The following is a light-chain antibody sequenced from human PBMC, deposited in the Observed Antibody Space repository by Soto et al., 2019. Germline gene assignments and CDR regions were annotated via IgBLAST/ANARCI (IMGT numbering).Light chain of an antibody. CDR1: QSVSSSY. Sequence: EIVLTQSPGTLSLSPGERATLSCRASQSVSSSYLAWYQQKPGQAPRLLVYSASSMATGIPDRFSGSGSGTEFTLTIRRLETEDCEVDYCQQYGSSLFTFGPGTTVDIK. V-gene: IGKV3-20*01. CDR2: SAS. CDR3: QQYGSSLFT. J-gene: IGKJ3*01.